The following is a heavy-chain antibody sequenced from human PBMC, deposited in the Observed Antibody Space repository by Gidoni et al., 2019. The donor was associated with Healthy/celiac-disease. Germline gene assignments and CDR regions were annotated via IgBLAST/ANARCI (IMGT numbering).Heavy chain of an antibody. CDR3: ARGLFSGFGSGSYLGY. J-gene: IGHJ4*02. CDR1: GGSFSGYY. Sequence: QVQLQQWGAGLLKPSETLSLTCAVYGGSFSGYYWSWIRQPPGKGLEWIGEINHSGSTNYNPSLKSRVTISVDTSKNQFSLKLSSVTAADTAVYYGARGLFSGFGSGSYLGYWGQGTLVTVSS. CDR2: INHSGST. D-gene: IGHD3-10*01. V-gene: IGHV4-34*01.